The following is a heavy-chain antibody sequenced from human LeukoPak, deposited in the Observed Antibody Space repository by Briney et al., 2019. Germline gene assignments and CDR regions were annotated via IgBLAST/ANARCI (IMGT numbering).Heavy chain of an antibody. D-gene: IGHD1-26*01. J-gene: IGHJ4*02. Sequence: ASVKVSCKASGYTFTGYYMHWVRQAPGQGLEWMGWVNPNSGGTNYAQKFQGRVTMTRDTSISTAYMELSRLRSDDTAVYYCARVLVGATRFYYFDYWGQGTLVTVSS. CDR2: VNPNSGGT. CDR1: GYTFTGYY. V-gene: IGHV1-2*02. CDR3: ARVLVGATRFYYFDY.